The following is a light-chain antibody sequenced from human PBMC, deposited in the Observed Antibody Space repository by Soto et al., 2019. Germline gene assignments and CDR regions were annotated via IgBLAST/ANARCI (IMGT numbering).Light chain of an antibody. CDR3: QQYDNLPPF. J-gene: IGKJ4*01. Sequence: DIQMTQSPSSLSASVGDRVTITCQASQDISNYLNWYQQKPGKAPKLLIYDASNLETGVPSRFSGSGSGTDFTFTISSLQPEDIVTYYCQQYDNLPPFFGGGTKVEIK. V-gene: IGKV1-33*01. CDR2: DAS. CDR1: QDISNY.